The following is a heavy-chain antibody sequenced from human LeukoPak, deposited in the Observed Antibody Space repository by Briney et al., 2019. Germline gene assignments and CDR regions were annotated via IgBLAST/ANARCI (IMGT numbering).Heavy chain of an antibody. CDR1: GYTFPGYY. Sequence: GASVKVSCKASGYTFPGYYMHWVRQAPGQGLEWMGWINPNSGGTNYAQKFQGRVTMTRDTSISTAYMELSRPRSDDTAVYYCAREHSSSSGKVFDYWGQGTLVTVSS. CDR3: AREHSSSSGKVFDY. J-gene: IGHJ4*02. D-gene: IGHD6-6*01. V-gene: IGHV1-2*02. CDR2: INPNSGGT.